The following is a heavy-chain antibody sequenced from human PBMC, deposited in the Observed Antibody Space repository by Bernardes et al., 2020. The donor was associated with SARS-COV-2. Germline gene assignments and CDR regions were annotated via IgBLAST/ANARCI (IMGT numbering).Heavy chain of an antibody. CDR1: GSNFDDYG. J-gene: IGHJ4*02. CDR3: ETRMY. Sequence: GGSLRLSCAASGSNFDDYGMSWVRQVPGKGLEWVSGINRKSDATGYADSVEGRFTISRDNAKKSLYLEMNSLRVEDTAVYYCETRMYWGQGTLVTVSS. CDR2: INRKSDAT. V-gene: IGHV3-20*04.